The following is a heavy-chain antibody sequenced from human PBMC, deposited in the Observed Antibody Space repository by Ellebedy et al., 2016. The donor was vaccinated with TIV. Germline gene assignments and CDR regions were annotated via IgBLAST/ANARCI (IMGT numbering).Heavy chain of an antibody. CDR1: GFTFGPYA. V-gene: IGHV3-23*01. CDR3: ARALFGGHDY. Sequence: GESLKISXAASGFTFGPYAMSWVRQGQGKGLECVSAISGDSSTTFYADSVKGRFTISRDNSRSTLYLQMNSLRVEDTAVYYCARALFGGHDYWGQGALVTVSS. CDR2: ISGDSSTT. D-gene: IGHD4-23*01. J-gene: IGHJ4*02.